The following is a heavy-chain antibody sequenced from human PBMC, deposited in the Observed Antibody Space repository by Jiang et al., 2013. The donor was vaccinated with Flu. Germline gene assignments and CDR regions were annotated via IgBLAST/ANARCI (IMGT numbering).Heavy chain of an antibody. J-gene: IGHJ3*02. Sequence: VQLLESGGGLVQPGGSLRLSCAASGFTVSSYYMSWVRQAPGKGLEWVSVIYSGGSTYYADSVKGRFTISRDNSKNTLYLQMNSLRAEDTAVYYCARDPPPYYYDSSGYYSGNAFDIWGQRDNGHRLF. CDR3: ARDPPPYYYDSSGYYSGNAFDI. D-gene: IGHD3-22*01. V-gene: IGHV3-66*02. CDR2: IYSGGST. CDR1: GFTVSSYY.